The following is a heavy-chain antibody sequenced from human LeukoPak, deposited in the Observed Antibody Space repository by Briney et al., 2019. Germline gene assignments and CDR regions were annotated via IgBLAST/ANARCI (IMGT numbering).Heavy chain of an antibody. Sequence: GESLKISCKASGYSFTTYWIGWVRQMPGEGLEWMGIIYPGDSDTRYSPSFQGQVTISADKSISTAYLQWSSMKASDTAMYYCARSYDSLGFDYWGQGTLVTVSS. D-gene: IGHD3-9*01. CDR1: GYSFTTYW. J-gene: IGHJ4*02. V-gene: IGHV5-51*01. CDR3: ARSYDSLGFDY. CDR2: IYPGDSDT.